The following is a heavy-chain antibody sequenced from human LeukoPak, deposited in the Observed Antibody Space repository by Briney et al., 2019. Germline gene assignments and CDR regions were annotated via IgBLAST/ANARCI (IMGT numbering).Heavy chain of an antibody. CDR3: ARHGHFINMIPET. CDR1: GGSISSYY. J-gene: IGHJ3*01. V-gene: IGHV4-59*08. CDR2: IYYSGST. Sequence: PSETLSLTCTVSGGSISSYYWSWSRQPPGKGLEWIGYIYYSGSTNYNPSLKSRVTISVDTSKNQFSLKLSSVTAADTAVYYCARHGHFINMIPETWGQGQRITVSS. D-gene: IGHD3-22*01.